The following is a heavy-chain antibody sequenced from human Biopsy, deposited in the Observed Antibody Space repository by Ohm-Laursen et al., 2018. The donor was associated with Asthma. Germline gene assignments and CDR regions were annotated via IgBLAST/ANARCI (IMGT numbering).Heavy chain of an antibody. CDR2: FFHTGST. V-gene: IGHV4-4*03. Sequence: PGTLSLTCTVSGGSINSSTWWSWVRQPPGKGLEWIGEFFHTGSTNYSPSLKSRVTISEDRSKNQFSLNLSAVTAADTAVYYCARGPELDVWGQGTTVTVSS. J-gene: IGHJ6*02. CDR1: GGSINSSTW. CDR3: ARGPELDV.